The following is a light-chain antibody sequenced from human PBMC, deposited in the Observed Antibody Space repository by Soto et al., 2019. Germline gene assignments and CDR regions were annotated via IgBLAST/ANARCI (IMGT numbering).Light chain of an antibody. CDR2: DAS. CDR3: QQRSI. Sequence: EIVLTQAPATLSLSPGERATLSCRASQSVSSYLAWYQQKPGQAPRLLIYDASNRATGIPARFSGSGSGTDFTLTISSLEPEDFAADYCQQRSIFGGGTKVEIK. CDR1: QSVSSY. V-gene: IGKV3-11*01. J-gene: IGKJ4*01.